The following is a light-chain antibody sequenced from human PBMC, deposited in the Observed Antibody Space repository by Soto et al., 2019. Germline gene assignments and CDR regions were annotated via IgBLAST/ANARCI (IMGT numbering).Light chain of an antibody. Sequence: DIQMTQSPSSLSASVGDRVTSTCRASQGIDNYLAWYQQRPGKVPHLLIYAASSLQSGVPSRFSGSGTGTDFTLTIDSVQPEDVATYFSQKYDSAPPSLGGGT. CDR3: QKYDSAPPS. V-gene: IGKV1-27*01. CDR2: AAS. J-gene: IGKJ4*01. CDR1: QGIDNY.